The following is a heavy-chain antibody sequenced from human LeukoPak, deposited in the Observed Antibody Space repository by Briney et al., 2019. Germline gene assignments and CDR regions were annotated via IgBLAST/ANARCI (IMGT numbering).Heavy chain of an antibody. CDR3: AKNLNHYYYYMDV. CDR1: GFTFSSYG. J-gene: IGHJ6*03. CDR2: IRYDGSNK. Sequence: GGSLRLSCAASGFTFSSYGMHWVRQAPGKGLEWVAFIRYDGSNKYYADSVKGRFTISRDNSKNTLYLQMNSLRAEDTAVYYCAKNLNHYYYYMDVWGKGTTVTISS. V-gene: IGHV3-30*02.